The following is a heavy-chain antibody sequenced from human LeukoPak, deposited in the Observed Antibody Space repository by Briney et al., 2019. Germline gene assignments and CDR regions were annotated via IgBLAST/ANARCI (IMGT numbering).Heavy chain of an antibody. Sequence: KTGGSLRLSCAASGFTFSDYYMSWIPRAPGKGLEWLSYISGSGSHTTYADSVRGRFNISRDNVKNSLSLQVNSLRADDTAVYYCARVGSTVAAGTPDYWGQGTLVTVSS. D-gene: IGHD6-13*01. CDR1: GFTFSDYY. CDR2: ISGSGSHT. CDR3: ARVGSTVAAGTPDY. J-gene: IGHJ4*02. V-gene: IGHV3-11*06.